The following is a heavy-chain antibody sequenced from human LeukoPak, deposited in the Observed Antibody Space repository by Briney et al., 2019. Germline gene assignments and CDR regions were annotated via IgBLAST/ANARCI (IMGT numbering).Heavy chain of an antibody. CDR3: ARVYIAAAENKIDY. CDR2: IYYSGST. D-gene: IGHD6-13*01. V-gene: IGHV4-59*12. Sequence: SETLSLTCTVSGGSISSYYWSWIRQPPGKGLEWIGYIYYSGSTNYNPPLKGRVTISVDTSKNQFSLKLSSVTAADTAVYYCARVYIAAAENKIDYWGQGTLVTVSS. J-gene: IGHJ4*02. CDR1: GGSISSYY.